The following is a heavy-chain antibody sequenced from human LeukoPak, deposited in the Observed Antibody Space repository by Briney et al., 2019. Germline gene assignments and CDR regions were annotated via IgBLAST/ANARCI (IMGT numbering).Heavy chain of an antibody. Sequence: SVKVSCKASGGTFSSYAISWVRQAPGQGLEWMGGIIPIFGTANYAQKFQGRVTITADESTSTAYMELSSLRSEDTAVYYCATAVKGPLYSNYQLDYWGQGTLVTVSS. CDR1: GGTFSSYA. CDR2: IIPIFGTA. J-gene: IGHJ4*02. D-gene: IGHD4-11*01. V-gene: IGHV1-69*01. CDR3: ATAVKGPLYSNYQLDY.